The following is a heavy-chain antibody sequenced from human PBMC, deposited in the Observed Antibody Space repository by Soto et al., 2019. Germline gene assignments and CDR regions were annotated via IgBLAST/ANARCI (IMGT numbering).Heavy chain of an antibody. Sequence: GGSLRLSCAASGFTFSSYAMSWVRQAPGKGLEWVSAISGSGGSTYYADSVKGRFTISRDNSKNTPYLQMNSLRAEDTAVYYCAKGPRGLATITMRNDYWGQGTLVTVSS. J-gene: IGHJ4*02. CDR3: AKGPRGLATITMRNDY. V-gene: IGHV3-23*01. CDR2: ISGSGGST. D-gene: IGHD5-12*01. CDR1: GFTFSSYA.